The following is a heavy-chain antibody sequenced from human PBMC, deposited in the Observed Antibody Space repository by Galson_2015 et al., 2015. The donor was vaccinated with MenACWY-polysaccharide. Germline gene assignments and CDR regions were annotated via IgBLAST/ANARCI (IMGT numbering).Heavy chain of an antibody. CDR2: ISGGGGNT. CDR1: GFTFSSYA. J-gene: IGHJ4*02. D-gene: IGHD3-10*01. Sequence: SLRLSCAASGFTFSSYAMNWVRQAPGKGLEWVSTISGGGGNTYYADSMKGRFTISRDNSKTTLYLQMSGLTAEDTAVYYCAKGSVIRGLKSYFDSWGQGALVTVSS. CDR3: AKGSVIRGLKSYFDS. V-gene: IGHV3-23*01.